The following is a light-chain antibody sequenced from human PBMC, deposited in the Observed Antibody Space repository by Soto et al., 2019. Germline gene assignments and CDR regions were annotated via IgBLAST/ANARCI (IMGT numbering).Light chain of an antibody. V-gene: IGKV1-27*01. J-gene: IGKJ1*01. Sequence: DIQMTQSPSSLSASVGDRVTITCRASQGISSCLAWYQQKPGKVPKLLIYGASTLQSGVPSRFSGSGSGTDFTLTISSLQPEDVANYYCQKYNTAPRTFGQGTKVEIK. CDR1: QGISSC. CDR2: GAS. CDR3: QKYNTAPRT.